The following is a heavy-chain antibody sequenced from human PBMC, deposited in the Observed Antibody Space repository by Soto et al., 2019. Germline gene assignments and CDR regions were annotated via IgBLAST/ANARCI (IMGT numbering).Heavy chain of an antibody. V-gene: IGHV4-59*01. CDR1: GGSISSYY. CDR2: IYYSGST. Sequence: QVQLQESGPGLVKPSETLSLTCTVSGGSISSYYWSWIRQPPGKGLEWIGYIYYSGSTNYNPSLKSRXXLXVXPTKSQCALTLSAVTAADTAVYYCARATVVTPSFAYWGQGTLVTVSS. D-gene: IGHD2-21*02. J-gene: IGHJ4*02. CDR3: ARATVVTPSFAY.